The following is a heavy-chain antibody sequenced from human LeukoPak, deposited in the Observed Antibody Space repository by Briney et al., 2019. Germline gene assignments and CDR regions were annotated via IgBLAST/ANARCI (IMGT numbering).Heavy chain of an antibody. CDR3: VRASGYLHDFDF. Sequence: GGSLRLSCEASGFIFSKYRMHWVRQAPGKGLVWVAFISKDGGTTIYVDSVRDRFTISRDNSKNILFLQMNSLKSEDTAMYYCVRASGYLHDFDFWGQGTLVTVSS. J-gene: IGHJ4*02. CDR2: ISKDGGTT. V-gene: IGHV3-74*01. D-gene: IGHD3-3*01. CDR1: GFIFSKYR.